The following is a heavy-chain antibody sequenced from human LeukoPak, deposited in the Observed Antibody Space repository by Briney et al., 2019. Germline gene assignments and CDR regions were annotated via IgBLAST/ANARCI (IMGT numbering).Heavy chain of an antibody. CDR2: INHSGST. CDR1: GGSFSGYY. V-gene: IGHV4-34*01. Sequence: PSETLSLTCAVYGGSFSGYYWSWIRQPPGKGLEWIGEINHSGSTNYNPSLKSRVTISVDTSKNQFSLKLSSVTAADTAVYYCARGLRIRGYSYDINWFDPWGQGTLVTVSS. CDR3: ARGLRIRGYSYDINWFDP. J-gene: IGHJ5*02. D-gene: IGHD5-18*01.